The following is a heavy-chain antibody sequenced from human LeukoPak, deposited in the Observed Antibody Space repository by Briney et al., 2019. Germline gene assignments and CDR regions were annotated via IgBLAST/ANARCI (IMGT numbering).Heavy chain of an antibody. Sequence: ASVKVSCKASGYTFTGYYMHWVRQAPGQGLEWMGWINPNSGGTNYAKKFQGRVTMTRDTSISTAYMELSRLRSDDTAVYYCARKAIHYDILTGYYTPDIYYFDYWGQGTLVTVSS. CDR2: INPNSGGT. CDR3: ARKAIHYDILTGYYTPDIYYFDY. CDR1: GYTFTGYY. V-gene: IGHV1-2*02. J-gene: IGHJ4*02. D-gene: IGHD3-9*01.